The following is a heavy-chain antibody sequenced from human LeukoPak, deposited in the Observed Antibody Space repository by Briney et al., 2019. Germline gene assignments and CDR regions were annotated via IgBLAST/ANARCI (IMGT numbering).Heavy chain of an antibody. CDR3: ARDLGTGS. CDR1: GFTVSHSY. V-gene: IGHV3-66*01. CDR2: IYSGGSA. J-gene: IGHJ3*01. Sequence: GGSLRLSCAVSGFTVSHSYMSWVRQAPGKELEWVSVIYSGGSAYYADSVKGRFTISRDNSKNTLYLQMNSLRAEDTAVYYCARDLGTGSWGQGTMVTVSS. D-gene: IGHD1-26*01.